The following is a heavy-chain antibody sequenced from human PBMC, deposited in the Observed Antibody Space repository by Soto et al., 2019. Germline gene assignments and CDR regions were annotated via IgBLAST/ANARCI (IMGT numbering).Heavy chain of an antibody. CDR3: ARYSGSYYGAFDI. D-gene: IGHD1-26*01. CDR2: INAGNGNT. J-gene: IGHJ3*02. CDR1: GYTFTSYA. Sequence: ASVKVSCKASGYTFTSYAMHWVRQAPGQRLEWMGWINAGNGNTKYSQKFQGRVTITRDTSASTAYMELSSLRSGDTAVYYCARYSGSYYGAFDIWGQGTMVTVSS. V-gene: IGHV1-3*01.